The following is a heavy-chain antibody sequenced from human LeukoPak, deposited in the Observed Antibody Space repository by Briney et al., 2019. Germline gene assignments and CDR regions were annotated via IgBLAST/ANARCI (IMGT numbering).Heavy chain of an antibody. D-gene: IGHD5-18*01. J-gene: IGHJ4*02. CDR2: IYPSDSDT. CDR3: ARQGRAGGYTYGYFDY. Sequence: NAGESLKISCKGSGYSFTSYWIGWVRQMPGKGPEWMGLIYPSDSDTRYSPSFQGQVTISADKSITTAYLQWSSLKASDTAMYYCARQGRAGGYTYGYFDYWGQGTLVTVSS. CDR1: GYSFTSYW. V-gene: IGHV5-51*01.